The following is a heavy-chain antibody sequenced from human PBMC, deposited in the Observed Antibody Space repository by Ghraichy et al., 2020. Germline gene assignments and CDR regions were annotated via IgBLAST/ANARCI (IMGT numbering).Heavy chain of an antibody. CDR3: ATATRGRIPNSW. Sequence: GESLNISCAASGFTFSTYFMTWVRQAPGKGLEWVANINADGSHMYYVDSVRGRFTISRDNAENSLYLQMNSLRAEDTAVYYCATATRGRIPNSWWGQGTLVTVSS. D-gene: IGHD2-2*01. V-gene: IGHV3-7*01. CDR2: INADGSHM. CDR1: GFTFSTYF. J-gene: IGHJ4*02.